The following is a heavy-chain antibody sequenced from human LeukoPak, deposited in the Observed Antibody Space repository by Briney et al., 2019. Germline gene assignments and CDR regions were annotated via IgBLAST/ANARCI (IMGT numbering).Heavy chain of an antibody. D-gene: IGHD2/OR15-2a*01. CDR2: ISHDRST. Sequence: SETLSLTCSVSGASISSNYWTWIRQPPGKGLEWIGSISHDRSTYYSPSLSGRITISIDRSKNQFSLKVTSVTAADTAVYYCGRIRSNWYLDLWGRGTLVTVSS. CDR3: GRIRSNWYLDL. CDR1: GASISSNY. V-gene: IGHV4-59*04. J-gene: IGHJ2*01.